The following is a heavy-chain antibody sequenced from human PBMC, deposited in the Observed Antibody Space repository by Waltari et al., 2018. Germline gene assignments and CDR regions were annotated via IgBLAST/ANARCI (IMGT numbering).Heavy chain of an antibody. CDR1: SGYY. CDR3: ARQTPGPYYYYYYMDV. V-gene: IGHV4-34*01. J-gene: IGHJ6*03. Sequence: SGYYWSWIRQPPGKGLEWIGEINHSGSTNYNPSLKSRVTISVDTSKNQFSLKLSSVTAADTAVYYCARQTPGPYYYYYYMDVWGKGTTVTVSS. CDR2: INHSGST.